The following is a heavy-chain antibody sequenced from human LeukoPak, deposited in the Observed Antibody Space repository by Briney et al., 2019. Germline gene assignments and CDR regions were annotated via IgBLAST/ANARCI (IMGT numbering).Heavy chain of an antibody. CDR3: AREGIRVATTGD. V-gene: IGHV3-66*01. CDR2: IYSGGST. Sequence: GGSLRLSCAASGFTVSSNYMSWVRQAPGKGLEWVSVIYSGGSTYYADSVKSRFTISRDNSKNTLYLQMNSLRAEDTAVYYCAREGIRVATTGDWGQGTLVTVSS. D-gene: IGHD5-12*01. CDR1: GFTVSSNY. J-gene: IGHJ4*02.